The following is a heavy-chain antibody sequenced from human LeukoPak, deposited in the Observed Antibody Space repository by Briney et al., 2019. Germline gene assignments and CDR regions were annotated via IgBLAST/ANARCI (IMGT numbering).Heavy chain of an antibody. CDR3: AKLGSDWYSARSALAI. CDR1: GFTFDYYA. CDR2: TSWNSGSI. J-gene: IGHJ3*02. V-gene: IGHV3-9*01. Sequence: GRSLRLSCAAPGFTFDYYAMHWVRQAPGKGLEGVSGTSWNSGSIGYADSVKGRFTVPRDNAKNSLYLQMNSLRAEDTALYYCAKLGSDWYSARSALAIGGQGKMVTVS. D-gene: IGHD3-9*01.